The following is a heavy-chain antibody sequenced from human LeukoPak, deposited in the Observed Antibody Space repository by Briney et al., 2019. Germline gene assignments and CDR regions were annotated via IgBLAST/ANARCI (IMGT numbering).Heavy chain of an antibody. D-gene: IGHD4/OR15-4a*01. J-gene: IGHJ4*02. CDR3: AKDRDRLSDYPDY. Sequence: GGSLRLSCAASGFLFSSHGLHWVRQAPGKGLEWVAFIRFDGTIKHYADSVKGRFTISRDNSKNTLYLQMNSLRAEDTAMYYCAKDRDRLSDYPDYWGQGILVTVSS. CDR2: IRFDGTIK. V-gene: IGHV3-30*02. CDR1: GFLFSSHG.